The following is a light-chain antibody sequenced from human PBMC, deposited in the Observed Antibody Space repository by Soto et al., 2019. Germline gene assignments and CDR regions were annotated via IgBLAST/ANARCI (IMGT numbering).Light chain of an antibody. V-gene: IGLV2-8*01. CDR2: EVS. CDR1: SSDVGGYNY. CDR3: SSYAGSLVV. J-gene: IGLJ2*01. Sequence: QSALTQPPSASGSPGQSVTISCTGTSSDVGGYNYVSWYQQHPGKAPKLMIYEVSKRPSGVPDRFSGSKTGNTAPLTVSGLQAEDEADYYCSSYAGSLVVFGGGTKVTVL.